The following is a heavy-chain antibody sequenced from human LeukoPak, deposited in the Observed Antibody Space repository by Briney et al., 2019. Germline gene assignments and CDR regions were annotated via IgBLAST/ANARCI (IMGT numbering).Heavy chain of an antibody. CDR2: IIPIFGTA. CDR1: GGTFSSYA. CDR3: ARSLNYDSTFDY. Sequence: ASVKVSCKASGGTFSSYAISWVRQAPGQGLEWMGGIIPIFGTANYAQKFQGRAPITADESTSTAYMELSSLRSEDTAVYYCARSLNYDSTFDYWGQGTLVTVSS. V-gene: IGHV1-69*13. J-gene: IGHJ4*02. D-gene: IGHD3-22*01.